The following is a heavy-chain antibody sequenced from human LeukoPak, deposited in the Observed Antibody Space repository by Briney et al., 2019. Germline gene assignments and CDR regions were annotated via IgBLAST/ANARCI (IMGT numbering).Heavy chain of an antibody. CDR2: ISAYNGNT. CDR1: GYTFTSYG. V-gene: IGHV1-18*01. Sequence: ASVKVSCKASGYTFTSYGISWVRQAPGQGLEWMGWISAYNGNTNYAQRLQGRVTMTTDTSTSTAYMELRSLRSDDTAVYYCARVPLPRITMIVVVSPPDYWGQGTLVTVSS. J-gene: IGHJ4*02. CDR3: ARVPLPRITMIVVVSPPDY. D-gene: IGHD3-22*01.